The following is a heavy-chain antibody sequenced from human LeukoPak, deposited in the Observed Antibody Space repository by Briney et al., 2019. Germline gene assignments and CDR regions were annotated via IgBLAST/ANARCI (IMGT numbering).Heavy chain of an antibody. J-gene: IGHJ3*02. Sequence: SETLSLTCNVSGASLSSYFWSWIRQPPGKGLEWIGYIYYDGYPNYSPSLRSRITISVEKSKSQFSLNLRSVTAADTAIYYCAMRIVVVSASNAFGIWGQGTMVTVSS. CDR2: IYYDGYP. CDR3: AMRIVVVSASNAFGI. CDR1: GASLSSYF. D-gene: IGHD2-2*01. V-gene: IGHV4-59*12.